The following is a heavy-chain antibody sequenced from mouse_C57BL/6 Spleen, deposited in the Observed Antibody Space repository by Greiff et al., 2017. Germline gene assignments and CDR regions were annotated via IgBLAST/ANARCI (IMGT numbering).Heavy chain of an antibody. CDR2: INPNNGGT. Sequence: EVQLQQSGPELVKPGASVKIPCKASGYTFTDYNMDWVKQSHGKSLAWIGDINPNNGGTIYNQKFKGKATLTVDKSSSTAYMELRSLTSEDTAVYYCARHYSNVYYAMDYWGQGTSVTVSS. D-gene: IGHD2-5*01. CDR3: ARHYSNVYYAMDY. J-gene: IGHJ4*01. V-gene: IGHV1-18*01. CDR1: GYTFTDYN.